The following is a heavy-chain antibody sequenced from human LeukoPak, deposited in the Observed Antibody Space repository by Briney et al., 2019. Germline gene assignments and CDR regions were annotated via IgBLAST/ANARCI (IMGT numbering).Heavy chain of an antibody. V-gene: IGHV3-7*03. CDR3: ARRYFDY. CDR1: GFTFSSYW. Sequence: GGSLRLSCAASGFTFSSYWMQWVRQAPGKGLEWVANIKQDGSEKHYADSVKGRFIISRDNAKNALYLQMSSLRAEDTAIYYCARRYFDYWGQGTLVTVSS. CDR2: IKQDGSEK. J-gene: IGHJ4*02.